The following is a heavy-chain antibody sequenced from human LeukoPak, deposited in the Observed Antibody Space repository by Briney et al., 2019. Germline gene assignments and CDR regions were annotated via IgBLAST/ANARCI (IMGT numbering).Heavy chain of an antibody. V-gene: IGHV3-21*01. D-gene: IGHD2-15*01. CDR2: IRSSSYI. Sequence: GGSLRLSCAASGFTFSSYSMNWVRQAPGKGLEWVSSIRSSSYIYYADSVKGRFTISRDNARNSLYLQMNSLRAEDTAVYYCARDGLAAATLHWCFDLWGRGTLVTVSS. CDR1: GFTFSSYS. CDR3: ARDGLAAATLHWCFDL. J-gene: IGHJ2*01.